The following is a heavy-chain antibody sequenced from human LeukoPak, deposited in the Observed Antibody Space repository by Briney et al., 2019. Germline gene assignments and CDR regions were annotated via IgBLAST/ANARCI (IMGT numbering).Heavy chain of an antibody. CDR1: GYTLTALS. CDR3: ATDRRSYYYDSSGYSY. V-gene: IGHV1-24*01. Sequence: ASVKVSSKVSGYTLTALSMHWVRQAPGKGLEWMGGFDPEDGETIYAQKFKGRLTMHEDTSAHTAYVELRSLRSEDTAVYYCATDRRSYYYDSSGYSYWGQGTLVTVSS. CDR2: FDPEDGET. J-gene: IGHJ4*02. D-gene: IGHD3-22*01.